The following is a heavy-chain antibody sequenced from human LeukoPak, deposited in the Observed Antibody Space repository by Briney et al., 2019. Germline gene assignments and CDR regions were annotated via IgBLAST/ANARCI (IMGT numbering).Heavy chain of an antibody. CDR2: ISYDGSNK. CDR3: AREAGLSTRRRLDY. V-gene: IGHV3-30-3*01. J-gene: IGHJ4*02. Sequence: PGGSLRLSCAASGFTFSSYAMHWVRQAPGKGLEWVAVISYDGSNKYYADSVKGRFTISGDNSKNMLYLQMNSLRTEDTALYYCAREAGLSTRRRLDYWGQGTLVTVSS. D-gene: IGHD4/OR15-4a*01. CDR1: GFTFSSYA.